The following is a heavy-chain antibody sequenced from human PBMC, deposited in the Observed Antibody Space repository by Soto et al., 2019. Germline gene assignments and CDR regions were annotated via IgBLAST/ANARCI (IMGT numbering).Heavy chain of an antibody. J-gene: IGHJ4*02. D-gene: IGHD2-15*01. CDR3: AKMGRDCSGGNCPIDY. CDR2: ISDSGDST. V-gene: IGHV3-23*01. Sequence: EVQVLESGGGLVQPGGSLRLSCAASGFTFSNYAMGWVRQAPGKGLEWVSTISDSGDSTSYADSVKGRFTISRDKSKNTVYLQMNSLRAEDTAVYYCAKMGRDCSGGNCPIDYWGQGTLVTVSS. CDR1: GFTFSNYA.